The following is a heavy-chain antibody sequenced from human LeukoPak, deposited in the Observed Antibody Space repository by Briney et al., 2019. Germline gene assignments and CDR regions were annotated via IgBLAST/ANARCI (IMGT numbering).Heavy chain of an antibody. CDR1: GFTFSSYS. J-gene: IGHJ4*02. CDR3: ARTTGIAAAGDY. V-gene: IGHV3-21*01. Sequence: PGGSLRLSCAASGFTFSSYSMNWVRQAPGKGLEWVSSISSSSSYIYYADSVKGRFTISRDNAKNSLYLQMNSLRAEDTAVYYCARTTGIAAAGDYWGQGILVTVSS. D-gene: IGHD6-13*01. CDR2: ISSSSSYI.